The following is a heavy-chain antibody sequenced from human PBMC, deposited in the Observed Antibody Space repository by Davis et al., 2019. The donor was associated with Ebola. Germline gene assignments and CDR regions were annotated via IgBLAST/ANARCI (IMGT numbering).Heavy chain of an antibody. D-gene: IGHD3-10*01. V-gene: IGHV3-30-3*01. CDR2: ISYDGSNK. J-gene: IGHJ6*02. CDR1: GFTFSSYA. Sequence: PGGSLRLSCAASGFTFSSYAMHWVRQAPGKGLEWVAVISYDGSNKYYADSMKGRFTISRDNSKNTLYLQMNSLRAEDTAVYYCARDFFGSGSYSILYYYYGMDVWGQGTTVTVSS. CDR3: ARDFFGSGSYSILYYYYGMDV.